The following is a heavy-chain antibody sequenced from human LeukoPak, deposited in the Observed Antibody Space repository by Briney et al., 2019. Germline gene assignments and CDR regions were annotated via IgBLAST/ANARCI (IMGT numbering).Heavy chain of an antibody. D-gene: IGHD6-6*01. CDR1: GFTFSSYG. CDR3: AKAEAARRALNWFDP. CDR2: IRYDGSNK. Sequence: PGGSLRLSCAASGFTFSSYGMHWVRQAPGKGLEWVAFIRYDGSNKYYADSVKGRFTISRDNSKNTLYLQMNSLRAEDTAVYYCAKAEAARRALNWFDPWGQGTLVTVSS. J-gene: IGHJ5*02. V-gene: IGHV3-30*02.